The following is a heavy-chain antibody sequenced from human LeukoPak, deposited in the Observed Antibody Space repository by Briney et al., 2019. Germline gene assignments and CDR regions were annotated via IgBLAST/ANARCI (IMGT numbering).Heavy chain of an antibody. D-gene: IGHD6-19*01. CDR1: GYTFTSYG. V-gene: IGHV1-18*01. CDR3: ARDGIAVAGTEHYYYGMDV. CDR2: ISAYNGNT. J-gene: IGHJ6*02. Sequence: GASVKVSCKASGYTFTSYGISWVRQAPGQGLEWMGWISAYNGNTNYAQKLQGRVTMTTDTSTSTAYMELRSLRSDDTAVYYCARDGIAVAGTEHYYYGMDVWGQGTTVTVSS.